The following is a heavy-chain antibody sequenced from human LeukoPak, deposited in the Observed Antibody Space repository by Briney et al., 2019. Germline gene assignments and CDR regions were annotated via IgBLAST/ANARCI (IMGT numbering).Heavy chain of an antibody. J-gene: IGHJ4*02. V-gene: IGHV4-4*07. CDR3: ARDLVATIFDY. CDR1: GGSFSGYY. D-gene: IGHD5-12*01. Sequence: SETLSLTCAVYGGSFSGYYWSWIRQPAGKGLEWIGRIYTSGSTNYNPSLKSRVTMSVDTSKNQFSLKLSSVTAADTAVYYCARDLVATIFDYWGQGTLVTVSS. CDR2: IYTSGST.